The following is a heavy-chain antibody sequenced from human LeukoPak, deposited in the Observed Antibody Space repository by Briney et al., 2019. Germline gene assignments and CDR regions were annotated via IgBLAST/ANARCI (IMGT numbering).Heavy chain of an antibody. Sequence: PSETLSLTCTVSGASVSSDSYYWRWIRQPPGKGLEWIGYIHYSGSTNYNPSLKSRVIIEVDTSKNQFSLNLNSVTAADTAVYYCARHSRYCSTTSCYVIDYWGQGTLVTVSS. CDR3: ARHSRYCSTTSCYVIDY. V-gene: IGHV4-61*01. J-gene: IGHJ4*02. CDR2: IHYSGST. CDR1: GASVSSDSYY. D-gene: IGHD2-2*01.